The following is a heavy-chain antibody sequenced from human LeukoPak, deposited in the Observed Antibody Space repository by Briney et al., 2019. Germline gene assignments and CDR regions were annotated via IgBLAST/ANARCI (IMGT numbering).Heavy chain of an antibody. CDR3: AKEGYSHTSNYFDN. V-gene: IGHV3-43*02. D-gene: IGHD2-15*01. CDR1: GFVFDDSA. Sequence: GGSLRLSCAASGFVFDDSAMHWVRQAPGKGLEWVSLISGDGVSTFYADSVKGRFTISRDNSKNSLSLQMDSLTTEDTALYYCAKEGYSHTSNYFDNWGQGILVTASS. J-gene: IGHJ4*02. CDR2: ISGDGVST.